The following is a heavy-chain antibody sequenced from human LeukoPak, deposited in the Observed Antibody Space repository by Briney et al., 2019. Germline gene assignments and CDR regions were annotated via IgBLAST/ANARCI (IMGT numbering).Heavy chain of an antibody. V-gene: IGHV4-59*01. J-gene: IGHJ4*02. Sequence: SATLSLLSSVSGACIIHYYWCWLRQHPPGGLEWSGCAFYPGSTNYNPSLKSRVTISIDTSKSQFSLRLTSVTAADTAIYYCASLSHCSTSSCFDYWGRGTLVTVSS. CDR2: AFYPGST. D-gene: IGHD2-2*01. CDR3: ASLSHCSTSSCFDY. CDR1: GACIIHYY.